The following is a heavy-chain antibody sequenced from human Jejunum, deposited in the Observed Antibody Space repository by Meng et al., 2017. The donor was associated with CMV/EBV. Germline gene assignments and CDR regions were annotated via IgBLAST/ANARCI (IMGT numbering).Heavy chain of an antibody. CDR3: GRVLKGGTYLDY. V-gene: IGHV3-21*06. Sequence: CVASAFTFSNYTLTWVRQAPGKGLEWVASISISDYKFYADSVKGRFSISRDNAKNSLYLHMSSLRGEDTAVYYCGRVLKGGTYLDYWGQGTQVTVSS. J-gene: IGHJ4*02. CDR1: AFTFSNYT. CDR2: ISISDYK. D-gene: IGHD1-26*01.